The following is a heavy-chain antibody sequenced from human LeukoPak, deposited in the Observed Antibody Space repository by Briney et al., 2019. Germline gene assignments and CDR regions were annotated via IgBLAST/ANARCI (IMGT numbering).Heavy chain of an antibody. V-gene: IGHV5-51*01. CDR3: ARRKAVAEASYYYYYGMDV. CDR2: IYPGDSDT. Sequence: GESLKISCKGSGYSFTSYWIGWVRQMPGKGLEWMGIIYPGDSDTRYSPSFQGQVTISADKSISTAYLQWSSLKASDTAMYYCARRKAVAEASYYYYYGMDVWGQGTTVTVSS. J-gene: IGHJ6*02. D-gene: IGHD6-19*01. CDR1: GYSFTSYW.